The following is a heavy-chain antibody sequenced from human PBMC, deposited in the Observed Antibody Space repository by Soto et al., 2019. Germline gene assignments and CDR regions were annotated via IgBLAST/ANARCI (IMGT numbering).Heavy chain of an antibody. CDR1: GFTFSSYA. Sequence: GGSLRLSCAASGFTFSSYAMSWVRQAPGKGLEWVSAISGRGGSTYYADSVKGRFTISRDNSKNTLYLQMNSLRAEDTAVYYCAKDLGGYDWGNYYGMDVWGQGTTVTVSS. CDR2: ISGRGGST. J-gene: IGHJ6*02. D-gene: IGHD5-12*01. V-gene: IGHV3-23*01. CDR3: AKDLGGYDWGNYYGMDV.